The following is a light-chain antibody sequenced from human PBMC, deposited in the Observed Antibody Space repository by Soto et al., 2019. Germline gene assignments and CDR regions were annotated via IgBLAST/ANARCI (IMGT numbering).Light chain of an antibody. J-gene: IGKJ2*01. CDR1: QSISSW. V-gene: IGKV1-5*01. Sequence: DIQMTQSPSTLSASIGDRVTITCRASQSISSWLAWYQQRPGKAPKLLIYDASTLGSGVPSRFSGSGSGTGFTLTISSLQPDDFATYYCQQYNSHSRYTFGQGTKVEIK. CDR3: QQYNSHSRYT. CDR2: DAS.